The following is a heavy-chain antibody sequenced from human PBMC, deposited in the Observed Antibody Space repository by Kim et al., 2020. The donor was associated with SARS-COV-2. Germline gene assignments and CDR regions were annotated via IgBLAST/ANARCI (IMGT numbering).Heavy chain of an antibody. J-gene: IGHJ6*02. Sequence: KGRFTISRDKAKKSLYLQMNSLRAEDTALYYCARGRKQWLTYYYYYGMDVWGQGTTVTVSS. V-gene: IGHV3-20*03. CDR3: ARGRKQWLTYYYYYGMDV. D-gene: IGHD6-19*01.